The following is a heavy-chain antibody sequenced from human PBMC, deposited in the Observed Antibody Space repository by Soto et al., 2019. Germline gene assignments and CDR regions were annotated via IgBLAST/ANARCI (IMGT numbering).Heavy chain of an antibody. Sequence: GGSLRLSCAASGFTVSNNYMSWVRQAPGKGLEWVSIIYSGGSTYNADSVKGRFTISRDNSKNTLYLQMSSLRTEDTAVYYCARIFILNGYWFDYWGQGALVTVSS. CDR2: IYSGGST. V-gene: IGHV3-53*01. CDR3: ARIFILNGYWFDY. D-gene: IGHD3-9*01. CDR1: GFTVSNNY. J-gene: IGHJ4*02.